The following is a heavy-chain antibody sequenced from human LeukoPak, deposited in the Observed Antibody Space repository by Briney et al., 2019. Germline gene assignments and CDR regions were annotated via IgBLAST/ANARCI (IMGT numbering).Heavy chain of an antibody. CDR1: GGSISSGGYY. CDR3: AKTWVYYEYYFDY. CDR2: ISGSGGST. J-gene: IGHJ4*02. Sequence: ETLSLTCTVSGGSISSGGYYWSWVRQAPGKGLEWVSAISGSGGSTYYADSVKGRFTISRDNSKNTLYLQMNSLRAEDTAVYYCAKTWVYYEYYFDYWGQGTLATVSS. D-gene: IGHD3-22*01. V-gene: IGHV3-23*01.